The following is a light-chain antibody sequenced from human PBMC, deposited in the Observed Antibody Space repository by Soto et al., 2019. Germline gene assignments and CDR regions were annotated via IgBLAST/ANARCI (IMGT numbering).Light chain of an antibody. Sequence: QSVLTQPPSVSGAPGQRVTISCAGSGSNIGASYDVHWYQQLPGTAPKLLIYGNFNRPSGVPDRFSGSKSGTSASLDISGLRSEDEADYYCAAWDDTLRAVVFGGGTKLTVL. J-gene: IGLJ2*01. CDR1: GSNIGASYD. CDR3: AAWDDTLRAVV. CDR2: GNF. V-gene: IGLV1-40*01.